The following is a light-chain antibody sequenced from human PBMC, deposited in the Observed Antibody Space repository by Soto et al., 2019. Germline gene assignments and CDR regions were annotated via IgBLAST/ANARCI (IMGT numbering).Light chain of an antibody. J-gene: IGKJ4*02. V-gene: IGKV3-15*01. Sequence: EIVMTQSPATLSVSPGERATLSCRASQSVSSNLAWYQQKPGQAPRLLIYGASTRATGIPARFSGSGSGTDFTLIISRLEPEDFAVYYCQQYAGSFGGGTKVAIK. CDR2: GAS. CDR3: QQYAGS. CDR1: QSVSSN.